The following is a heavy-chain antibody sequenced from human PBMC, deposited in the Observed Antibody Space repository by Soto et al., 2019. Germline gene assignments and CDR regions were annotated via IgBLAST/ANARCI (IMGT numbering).Heavy chain of an antibody. CDR2: ISHDGNTH. D-gene: IGHD3-3*01. Sequence: VQMVESGGGVVQPGKSLRLSCETSGFTFKFYGMHWVRQAPGKGLECVAVISHDGNTHYYADSVKGRFTISRDNSKNTLYLLMNSLRLDDSSTYYCAKAGFTVFGEGFDPWGQGTRVTVSS. CDR1: GFTFKFYG. V-gene: IGHV3-30*18. J-gene: IGHJ5*02. CDR3: AKAGFTVFGEGFDP.